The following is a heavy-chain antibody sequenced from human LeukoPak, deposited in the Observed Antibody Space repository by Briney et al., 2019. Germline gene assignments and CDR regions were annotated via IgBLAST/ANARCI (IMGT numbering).Heavy chain of an antibody. J-gene: IGHJ3*02. CDR3: ASLKDYYDSSGYLVTDAFDI. V-gene: IGHV1-18*01. Sequence: ASVKVSCKASGYTFTTYNINWVRQAPGQGLEWMGWISGYNGNTNYAQKLQGRVTMTTDTSTSTAYMELRSLKSDDTAVYYCASLKDYYDSSGYLVTDAFDIWGQGTMVTVSS. D-gene: IGHD3-22*01. CDR1: GYTFTTYN. CDR2: ISGYNGNT.